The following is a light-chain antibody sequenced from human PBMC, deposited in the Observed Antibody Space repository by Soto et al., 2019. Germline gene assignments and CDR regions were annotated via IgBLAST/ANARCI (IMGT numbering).Light chain of an antibody. V-gene: IGLV2-14*01. CDR1: SSDVGRFRF. CDR2: EVS. CDR3: SSWTTKSTYV. Sequence: QSALTQPASVSGSPGQSITISCTGTSSDVGRFRFVTWYQQHPGKAPKLMIYEVSNRPAGVSDRFSGSKSGNTASLTISGLQSEDEADYYCSSWTTKSTYVFGTGTKLTVL. J-gene: IGLJ1*01.